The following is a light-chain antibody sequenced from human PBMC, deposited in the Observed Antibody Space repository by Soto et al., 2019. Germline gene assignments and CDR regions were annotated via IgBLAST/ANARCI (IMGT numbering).Light chain of an antibody. V-gene: IGKV1-5*01. CDR3: QQYYSYWT. Sequence: DLQITQSSSTPPASLGDRVTITCRASQSISNWLAWYQQKPGKAPKLLIFDASTLENGVPARFSGSRSGPEFSLTISSLQPDDFATYYCQQYYSYWTFGQGTKVDIK. CDR1: QSISNW. J-gene: IGKJ1*01. CDR2: DAS.